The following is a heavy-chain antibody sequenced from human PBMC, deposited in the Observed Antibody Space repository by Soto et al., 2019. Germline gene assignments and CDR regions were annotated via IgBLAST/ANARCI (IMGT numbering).Heavy chain of an antibody. J-gene: IGHJ4*02. CDR2: ISAYNGNT. CDR3: ARDQGRGVPGY. V-gene: IGHV1-18*01. D-gene: IGHD1-26*01. CDR1: GYAFTFYG. Sequence: ASVKVSCKASGYAFTFYGISWVRQAPGQGLEWMGWISAYNGNTNYAQKLQGRVTMTTDTSTSTAYMELRSLTSDDTAVYYCARDQGRGVPGYWGQGTLVTVSS.